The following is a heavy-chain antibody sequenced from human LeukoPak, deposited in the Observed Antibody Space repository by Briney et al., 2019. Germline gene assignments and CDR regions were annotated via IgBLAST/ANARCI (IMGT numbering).Heavy chain of an antibody. Sequence: TSETLSLTCTVSHGSISGAYWSWIRQPAGKGLEWIGRIHTSGSTNYNPSLKSRVTMSLDKSKNLLSLNLTSVTAADTAVYYCSRESGAFCPFGYWGQGTLVTVSS. V-gene: IGHV4-4*07. D-gene: IGHD1-26*01. CDR1: HGSISGAY. J-gene: IGHJ4*02. CDR3: SRESGAFCPFGY. CDR2: IHTSGST.